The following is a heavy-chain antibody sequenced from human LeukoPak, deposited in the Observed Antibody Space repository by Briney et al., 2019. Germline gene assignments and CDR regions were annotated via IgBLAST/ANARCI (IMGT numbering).Heavy chain of an antibody. CDR3: ARRMGQQLGVDAFDV. J-gene: IGHJ3*01. V-gene: IGHV4-59*01. CDR1: GGSISSYY. CDR2: IYYSGRT. D-gene: IGHD6-13*01. Sequence: SETLSLTCTVSGGSISSYYWNWIRQPPGKGLEWIGYIYYSGRTNYNPSLKSRVTISVDTSKNQFSLKLSSVNAADTAVYFCARRMGQQLGVDAFDVWGQGTMVTVSS.